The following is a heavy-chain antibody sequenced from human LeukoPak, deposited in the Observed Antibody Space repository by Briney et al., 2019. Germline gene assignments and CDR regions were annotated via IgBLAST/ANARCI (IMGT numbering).Heavy chain of an antibody. J-gene: IGHJ6*02. CDR2: IYYSGST. Sequence: SQTLSLTCTVSGGSISSGDYYWSWIRQPPGKGLEWIGYIYYSGSTYYNPSLKSRVTISVDTSKNQFSLKLSSVTAADTAVYYCARNGYSSSWSHYYDMDVWGQGTTVTVSS. D-gene: IGHD6-13*01. CDR3: ARNGYSSSWSHYYDMDV. CDR1: GGSISSGDYY. V-gene: IGHV4-30-4*01.